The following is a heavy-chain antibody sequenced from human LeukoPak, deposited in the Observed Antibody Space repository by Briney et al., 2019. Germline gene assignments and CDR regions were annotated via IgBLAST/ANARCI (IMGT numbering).Heavy chain of an antibody. J-gene: IGHJ4*01. CDR2: ISAYNGNT. CDR3: ARDRAGGDLTAVSLY. D-gene: IGHD4-17*01. V-gene: IGHV1-18*01. Sequence: AAVKVSCKASGYPFDNFSLTWVRQAPGQALEWMGWISAYNGNTHYAQKFRGRLTLTTETSTSTAYLELRSLKSDDTAVYYCARDRAGGDLTAVSLYWGQGTLVTASS. CDR1: GYPFDNFS.